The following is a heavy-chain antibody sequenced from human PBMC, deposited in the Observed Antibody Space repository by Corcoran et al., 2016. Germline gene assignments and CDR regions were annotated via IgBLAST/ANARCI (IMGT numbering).Heavy chain of an antibody. V-gene: IGHV4-39*01. Sequence: QLQLQESGPGLVKPSETLSLTCTVSGGSISSSSYYWGWIRQPPGKGLVWIGSIYYSGSTYYNPSLKSRVTISVDTTKNQFSLKLSSVTATDTAVYYCAGQNGDYGSYTVDRDGMDVWGQGTTVTVSS. D-gene: IGHD4-17*01. CDR3: AGQNGDYGSYTVDRDGMDV. CDR1: GGSISSSSYY. CDR2: IYYSGST. J-gene: IGHJ6*02.